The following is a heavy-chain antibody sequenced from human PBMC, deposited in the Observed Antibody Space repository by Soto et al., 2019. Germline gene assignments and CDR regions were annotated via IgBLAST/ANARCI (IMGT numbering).Heavy chain of an antibody. V-gene: IGHV3-23*01. Sequence: PGGSLRLSCEASGVTFINYAMSWVRQSPGKGLEWVSSISDTGGDSYYADSMDGRFTVSRDNSKNTLYLQINSLRAEDTAIYYCVRDLYRSATMPCLDHWGQGALVTVSS. CDR2: ISDTGGDS. D-gene: IGHD1-1*01. CDR1: GVTFINYA. CDR3: VRDLYRSATMPCLDH. J-gene: IGHJ4*02.